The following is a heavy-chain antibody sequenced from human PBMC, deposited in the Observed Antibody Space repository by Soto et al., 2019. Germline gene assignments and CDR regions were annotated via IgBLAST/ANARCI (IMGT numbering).Heavy chain of an antibody. D-gene: IGHD1-26*01. CDR3: VKEVGRLRLLAFAL. Sequence: GGSLRLSCATSGFTFHDYAMSWVRQAPGKRPKGISASAYTGSASGCANAEKGRFIITIDKAKNNVYLQMISRSVGDTALYYCVKEVGRLRLLAFALWGQRTQVTVHS. J-gene: IGHJ4*02. CDR2: SAYTGSAS. V-gene: IGHV3-20*04. CDR1: GFTFHDYA.